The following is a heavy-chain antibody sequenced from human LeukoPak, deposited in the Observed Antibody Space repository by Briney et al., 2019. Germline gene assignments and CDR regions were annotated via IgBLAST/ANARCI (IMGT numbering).Heavy chain of an antibody. V-gene: IGHV4-39*01. CDR3: ARYVVTRGYSFDY. J-gene: IGHJ4*02. Sequence: SETLSLTCTVSGGSISSSSYYWGWVRQPPGKGPEWIGTIYYSGTTYYNPSLKSRVTVSVDTSKNQFSLRLSSVTAADTAVYFCARYVVTRGYSFDYWGQGTLVTVLS. D-gene: IGHD4-23*01. CDR2: IYYSGTT. CDR1: GGSISSSSYY.